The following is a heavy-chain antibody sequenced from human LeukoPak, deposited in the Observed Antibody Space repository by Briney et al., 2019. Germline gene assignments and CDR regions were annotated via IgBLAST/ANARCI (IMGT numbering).Heavy chain of an antibody. CDR1: GGSISSSSYY. J-gene: IGHJ3*02. V-gene: IGHV4-39*01. Sequence: SETLSLTCTVSGGSISSSSYYWGWIRQPPGTGLEWIGSIYYSGSTYYNPSLKSRVTISVDTSKNQFSLKLSSVTAADTAVYYCARSQNYYDSSGYYLNAYAFDIWGQGTMVTVSS. D-gene: IGHD3-22*01. CDR2: IYYSGST. CDR3: ARSQNYYDSSGYYLNAYAFDI.